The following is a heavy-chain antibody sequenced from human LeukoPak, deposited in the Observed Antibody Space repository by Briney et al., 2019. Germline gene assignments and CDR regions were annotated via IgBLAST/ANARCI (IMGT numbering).Heavy chain of an antibody. CDR2: IYYSGST. CDR1: GGSISSGGYY. CDR3: ATRVRGGSRLDY. Sequence: SETLSLTCTVSGGSISSGGYYWSWIRQHPGKGLEWIGYIYYSGSTYYNPSLKSRVTISVDTSKNQFSLKLSSVTAAGTAVYYCATRVRGGSRLDYWGQGTLVTVSS. J-gene: IGHJ4*02. D-gene: IGHD3-16*01. V-gene: IGHV4-31*03.